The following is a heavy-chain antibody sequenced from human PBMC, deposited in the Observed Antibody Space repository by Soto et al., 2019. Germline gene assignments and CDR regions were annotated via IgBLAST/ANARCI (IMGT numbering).Heavy chain of an antibody. Sequence: GGSLTLSCAASGFTFSSYWMSWVRQAPGKGLEWVANIKQDGSEKYYVDSVKGRFTISRDNATNSLYLQMNSLRAEDTSVYYCARVHYNRSAKWLDPLGQEALLTVSS. CDR1: GFTFSSYW. D-gene: IGHD3-10*01. V-gene: IGHV3-7*01. J-gene: IGHJ5*02. CDR3: ARVHYNRSAKWLDP. CDR2: IKQDGSEK.